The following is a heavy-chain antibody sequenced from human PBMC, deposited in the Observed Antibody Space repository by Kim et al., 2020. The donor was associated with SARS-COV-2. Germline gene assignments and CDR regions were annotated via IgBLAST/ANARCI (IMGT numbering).Heavy chain of an antibody. Sequence: SETLSLTCAVYGGSFSGYYWSWIRQPPGKGLEWIGEINHSGSTNYNPSLKSRVTISVDTSKNQFSLKLSSVTAADTAVYYCARVGGATKVWWFDPWGQRT. J-gene: IGHJ5*02. D-gene: IGHD1-26*01. V-gene: IGHV4-34*01. CDR2: INHSGST. CDR3: ARVGGATKVWWFDP. CDR1: GGSFSGYY.